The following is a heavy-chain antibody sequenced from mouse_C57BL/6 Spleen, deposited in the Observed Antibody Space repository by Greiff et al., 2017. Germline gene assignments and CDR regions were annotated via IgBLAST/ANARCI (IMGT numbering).Heavy chain of an antibody. CDR1: GYTFTSYW. D-gene: IGHD2-1*01. J-gene: IGHJ1*03. CDR2: INPSNGGT. CDR3: ARSGKIYYGNYGWYFDV. Sequence: QVQLKQPGTELVKPGASVKLSCKASGYTFTSYWMHWVKQRPGQGLEWIGNINPSNGGTNYNKKFKSKATLTVYKSSSTAYMQLSSLTSEDSAVYYCARSGKIYYGNYGWYFDVWGTGTTVTVSS. V-gene: IGHV1-53*01.